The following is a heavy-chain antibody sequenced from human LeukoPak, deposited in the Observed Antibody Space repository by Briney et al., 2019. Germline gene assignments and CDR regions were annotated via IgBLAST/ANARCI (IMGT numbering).Heavy chain of an antibody. D-gene: IGHD2-2*01. CDR3: ARNIVVAAAAPTNYYYGMDV. J-gene: IGHJ6*02. CDR2: ISAYNGNT. Sequence: GASVKVSCKASGYTFTSYGISWVRQAPGQGLEWMGWISAYNGNTNYAQKVQGRVTMTTDTSTSTAYMELSSLRSEDTAVYYCARNIVVAAAAPTNYYYGMDVWGQGTTVTVSS. CDR1: GYTFTSYG. V-gene: IGHV1-18*01.